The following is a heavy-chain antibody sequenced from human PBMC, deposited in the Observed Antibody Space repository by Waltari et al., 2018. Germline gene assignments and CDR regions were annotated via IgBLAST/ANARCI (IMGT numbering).Heavy chain of an antibody. Sequence: QPQLVQSGAEMKKPGASVKVSCKTTGYTFTNYGISWVRQAPGQGLEWMGWISTYTGNTDYAQKFRGRVTMTTETSTSTAYLDLRGLRSDDTAVYYCARDRDYSSGSPPAFWGQGTLVTVSS. D-gene: IGHD6-19*01. J-gene: IGHJ4*02. V-gene: IGHV1-18*01. CDR1: GYTFTNYG. CDR2: ISTYTGNT. CDR3: ARDRDYSSGSPPAF.